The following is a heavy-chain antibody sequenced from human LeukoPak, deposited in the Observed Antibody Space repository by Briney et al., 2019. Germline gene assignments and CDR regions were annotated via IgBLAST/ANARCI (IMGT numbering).Heavy chain of an antibody. J-gene: IGHJ6*02. CDR2: IHYSGSS. CDR1: GGSISSSY. V-gene: IGHV4-59*01. D-gene: IGHD1-26*01. Sequence: SETLSLTCTVSGGSISSSYWSWIRQPPGMGLEWIGYIHYSGSSNYNPSLKSRVTISVDTSKNQFSLKLSSVTAADTAVYYCAREWTAGANKNYGMDVWGQGTTVTVSS. CDR3: AREWTAGANKNYGMDV.